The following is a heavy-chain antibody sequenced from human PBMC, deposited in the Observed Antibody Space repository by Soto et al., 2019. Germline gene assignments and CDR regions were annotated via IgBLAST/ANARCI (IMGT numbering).Heavy chain of an antibody. J-gene: IGHJ5*02. CDR3: TAAVWGWFDP. D-gene: IGHD3-16*01. CDR2: IKKKSDGGTT. CDR1: GSTFSDVW. V-gene: IGHV3-15*01. Sequence: EMQLVESGGGLVKPGGSLRLSCEASGSTFSDVWMTWVRQAPGKGLEWVGRIKKKSDGGTTHYAAPVKGRFTISRDDSKSTLYLQMNSLKTEDTAVYYCTAAVWGWFDPWGQGTLVTVSS.